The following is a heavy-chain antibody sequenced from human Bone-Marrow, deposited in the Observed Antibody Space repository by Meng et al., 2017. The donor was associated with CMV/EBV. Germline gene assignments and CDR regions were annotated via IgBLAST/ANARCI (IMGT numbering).Heavy chain of an antibody. CDR3: AKGLVVYWYFDL. J-gene: IGHJ2*01. CDR2: IKQDGSEK. CDR1: GFTFSSYW. Sequence: GGSLRLSCAASGFTFSSYWMSWVRQAPGKGLEWVANIKQDGSEKYYVDSVKGRFTISRDNAKNSLYLQMNSLRAEDTALYYCAKGLVVYWYFDLWGRGTLVTVSS. V-gene: IGHV3-7*03. D-gene: IGHD2-21*01.